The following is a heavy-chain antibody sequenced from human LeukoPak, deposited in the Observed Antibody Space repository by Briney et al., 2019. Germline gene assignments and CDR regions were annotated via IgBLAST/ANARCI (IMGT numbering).Heavy chain of an antibody. D-gene: IGHD2-15*01. CDR2: INEDGGNT. V-gene: IGHV3-43*02. J-gene: IGHJ3*02. CDR3: AKEIDTLGTNAFDI. Sequence: GGSLRLSCAASGFSFDDYPMHWVRQAPGKGLEWVSLINEDGGNTFYADSVRGRFTISRDNSKNSLYLQMNSLRTEDTALYYCAKEIDTLGTNAFDIWGQGTIVTVSS. CDR1: GFSFDDYP.